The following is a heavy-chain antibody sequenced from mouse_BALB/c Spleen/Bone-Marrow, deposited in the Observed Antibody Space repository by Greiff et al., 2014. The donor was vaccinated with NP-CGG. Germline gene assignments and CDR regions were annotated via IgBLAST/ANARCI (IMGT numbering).Heavy chain of an antibody. D-gene: IGHD1-1*01. CDR1: GFSLTGYG. J-gene: IGHJ4*01. CDR3: ARDRTHYYGSSYVYYYAMDY. V-gene: IGHV2-6-7*01. Sequence: VQLQQSGPGLVAPSQSLSITCTVSGFSLTGYGVNWVRQPPGKGLEWLGMIWGDGSTDYNSALKSRLSISKDNSKSQVFLKMNSLQTDDTARYYCARDRTHYYGSSYVYYYAMDYWGQGTSVTVSS. CDR2: IWGDGST.